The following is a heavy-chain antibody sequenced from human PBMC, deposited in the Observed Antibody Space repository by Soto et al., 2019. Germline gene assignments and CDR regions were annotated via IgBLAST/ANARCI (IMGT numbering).Heavy chain of an antibody. CDR3: ARDRCSGGSCYRTYAFDI. V-gene: IGHV3-21*06. D-gene: IGHD2-15*01. Sequence: EVLLVESGGGLVKPGGSLRLSCAASGFNFSTYTMNWVRQAPGKGLEWVSSISSSNRYIYYADSVKGRFTISRDDAKNSLYLQMSSLQAEDTAVYYCARDRCSGGSCYRTYAFDIWGQGTLVTVSS. CDR1: GFNFSTYT. CDR2: ISSSNRYI. J-gene: IGHJ3*02.